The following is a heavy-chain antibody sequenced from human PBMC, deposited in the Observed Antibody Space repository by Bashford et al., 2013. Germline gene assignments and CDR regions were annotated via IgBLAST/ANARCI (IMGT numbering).Heavy chain of an antibody. J-gene: IGHJ6*02. D-gene: IGHD7-27*01. CDR1: GGSISSYY. CDR2: IYYSGST. V-gene: IGHV4-59*01. Sequence: RPLLYSSETLSLTCTVSGGSISSYYWSWIRQPPGKGLEWIGYIYYSGSTNYNPSLKSRVTISVDTSKNQFSLKLSSVTAADTAVYYCARGGEGMDVWGQGTTVTVSS. CDR3: ARGGEGMDV.